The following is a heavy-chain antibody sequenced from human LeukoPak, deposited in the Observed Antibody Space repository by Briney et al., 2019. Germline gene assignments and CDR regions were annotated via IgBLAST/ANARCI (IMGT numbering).Heavy chain of an antibody. Sequence: GGSLRLSCAASGFTFSSYAMSWVRQAPGKGLEWVSAISGSGGSTHYADSVKGRFTISRDNSKNTLYLQMNSLRAEDTAVYYCAKDHGYSSGWYSPNYFDYWGQGTLVTVSS. J-gene: IGHJ4*02. V-gene: IGHV3-23*01. CDR2: ISGSGGST. CDR3: AKDHGYSSGWYSPNYFDY. D-gene: IGHD6-19*01. CDR1: GFTFSSYA.